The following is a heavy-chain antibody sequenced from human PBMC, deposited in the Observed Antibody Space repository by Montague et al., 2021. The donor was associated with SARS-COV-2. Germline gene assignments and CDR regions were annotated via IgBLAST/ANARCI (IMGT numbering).Heavy chain of an antibody. D-gene: IGHD5-12*01. J-gene: IGHJ4*02. V-gene: IGHV6-1*01. Sequence: CAISGDSVSRNRAAWNWIRQSPQRGIEWLGRTYYRSNWYNDSAVAVKSRISINPDTSKNQFSLQLNSVTPEDTALYYCAREITGGYSGYEAFYFDNWGQGTLVTVSS. CDR3: AREITGGYSGYEAFYFDN. CDR2: TYYRSNWYN. CDR1: GDSVSRNRAA.